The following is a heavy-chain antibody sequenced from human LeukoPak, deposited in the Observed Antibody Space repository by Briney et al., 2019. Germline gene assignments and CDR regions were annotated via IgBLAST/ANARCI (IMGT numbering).Heavy chain of an antibody. V-gene: IGHV4-4*02. J-gene: IGHJ4*02. CDR2: VNLQGST. CDR3: AREGGPYRPLDY. Sequence: SGTLSLTCGVSGXSITQTNYWTWVRPPPGKGLEWIGEVNLQGSTNYNPSLMGRVAISVDKSENHVSLQLTSVTAADTAVYYCAREGGPYRPLDYSGQGTLVTVSS. CDR1: GXSITQTNY.